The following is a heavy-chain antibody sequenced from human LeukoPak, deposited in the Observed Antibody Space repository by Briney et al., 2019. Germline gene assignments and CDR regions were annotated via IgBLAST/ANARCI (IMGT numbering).Heavy chain of an antibody. V-gene: IGHV4-4*07. CDR1: GGSISSYY. Sequence: SETLSLTCTVSGGSISSYYWSWIRQPAGKGLEGIGRIYTTGITNYNPSLKSRVTMSVDTSKNQFSLKLTSVTAADTAVYYCARDGYYYDSSGYYFWGQGTLVTVSS. D-gene: IGHD3-22*01. CDR3: ARDGYYYDSSGYYF. CDR2: IYTTGIT. J-gene: IGHJ4*02.